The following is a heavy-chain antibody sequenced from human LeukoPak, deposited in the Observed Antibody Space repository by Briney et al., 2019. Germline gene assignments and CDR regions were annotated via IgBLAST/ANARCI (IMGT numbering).Heavy chain of an antibody. J-gene: IGHJ4*02. CDR2: INPSGGST. CDR3: ARELRGSYFLAY. Sequence: GASVKVSCKASGYTFTSYYMHWVRQAPGQGLEWMGIINPSGGSTSYTQKFQGRVTMTRDMSTSTVYMEQSSPRSEDTAVYYCARELRGSYFLAYWGQGALVTVSS. D-gene: IGHD1-26*01. CDR1: GYTFTSYY. V-gene: IGHV1-46*01.